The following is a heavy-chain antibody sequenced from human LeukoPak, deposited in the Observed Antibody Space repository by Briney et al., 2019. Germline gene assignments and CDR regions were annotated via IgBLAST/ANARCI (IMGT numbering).Heavy chain of an antibody. CDR2: INPNSGGT. CDR3: ARRVYCNVGSCFRGANWFDP. CDR1: GYTFTGYY. J-gene: IGHJ5*02. D-gene: IGHD2-15*01. V-gene: IGHV1-2*02. Sequence: ASVKVSCKASGYTFTGYYMHWVRQAPGQGLEWMGWINPNSGGTNYAQKFQGRVTMTRDTSISTAYMELSSLRSDDTAVYYCARRVYCNVGSCFRGANWFDPWGQGTLVTVSS.